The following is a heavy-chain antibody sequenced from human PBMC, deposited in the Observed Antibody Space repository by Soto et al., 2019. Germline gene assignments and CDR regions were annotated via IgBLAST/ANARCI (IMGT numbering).Heavy chain of an antibody. Sequence: QVQLVQTGGGAVLPGRSLSLSCAASGFRFSDYGMHWVRLAPGKGLEWAAVISYDGNNKYYADSVKGRFTISRDNSKNTLYLQMEGLRLEDTAVYYCARGGRSGSSGYYNPSFDSWGQGTLVFVSS. CDR3: ARGGRSGSSGYYNPSFDS. J-gene: IGHJ4*02. V-gene: IGHV3-30*03. CDR1: GFRFSDYG. CDR2: ISYDGNNK. D-gene: IGHD3-22*01.